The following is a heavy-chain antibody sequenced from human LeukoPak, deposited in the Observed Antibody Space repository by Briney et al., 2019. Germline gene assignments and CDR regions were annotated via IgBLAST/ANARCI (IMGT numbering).Heavy chain of an antibody. CDR1: GFTVSSNY. CDR2: IYSGGST. V-gene: IGHV3-66*01. Sequence: PGGSLRLSCAASGFTVSSNYMSWVRQAPGKGLEWVSVIYSGGSTYYADSVKGRFTISRDNSKNTLYLQMNSLRAEDTAVYYCARELVLSYYYYGMDVWGQGTTVTVSS. CDR3: ARELVLSYYYYGMDV. D-gene: IGHD6-13*01. J-gene: IGHJ6*02.